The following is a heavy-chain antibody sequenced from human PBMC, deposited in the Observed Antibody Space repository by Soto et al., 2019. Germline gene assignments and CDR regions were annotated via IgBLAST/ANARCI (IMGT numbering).Heavy chain of an antibody. Sequence: SETLSLTCSVSGDAISNYYWSWIRQPPGKGLEWIGSIYYSGSTYYNPSLKSRVTISVDTSKNQFSLKLSSVTAADTAVYYCARHRSYYDSSGYYPNNFDYWGQGTLVTVSS. CDR1: GDAISNYY. D-gene: IGHD3-22*01. CDR3: ARHRSYYDSSGYYPNNFDY. V-gene: IGHV4-59*05. CDR2: IYYSGST. J-gene: IGHJ4*02.